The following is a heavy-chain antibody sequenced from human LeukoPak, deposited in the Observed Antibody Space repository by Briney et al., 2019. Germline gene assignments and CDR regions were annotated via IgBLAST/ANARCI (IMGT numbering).Heavy chain of an antibody. CDR1: GFTFSSYG. V-gene: IGHV3-30*18. Sequence: GGFLRLSCAASGFTFSSYGMHWVRQAPGKGLEWVAVISYDGSNKYYADSVKGRFTISGDNSKNTLYLQMNSLRAEDTAVYYCAKGGYSNGRYYYYYMDVWGEGTTVTVSS. J-gene: IGHJ6*03. CDR2: ISYDGSNK. CDR3: AKGGYSNGRYYYYYMDV. D-gene: IGHD5-18*01.